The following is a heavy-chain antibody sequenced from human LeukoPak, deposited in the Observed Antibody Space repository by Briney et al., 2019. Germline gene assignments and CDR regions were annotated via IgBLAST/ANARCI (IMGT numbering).Heavy chain of an antibody. D-gene: IGHD4-17*01. V-gene: IGHV3-23*01. CDR1: GFTFSSYG. CDR2: ISGSGGST. Sequence: GSLRLSCAASGFTFSSYGMSWVRQAPGKGLEWVSAISGSGGSTYYADSVKGRFTISRDNSKNTLYLQMNSLRAEDTAVYYCAKVLHDYGDYGGFDYWGQGTLVTVSS. J-gene: IGHJ4*02. CDR3: AKVLHDYGDYGGFDY.